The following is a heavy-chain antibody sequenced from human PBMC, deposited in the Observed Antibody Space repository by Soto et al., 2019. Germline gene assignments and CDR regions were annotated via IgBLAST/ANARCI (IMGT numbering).Heavy chain of an antibody. CDR3: AKGRPGVAAAPDY. CDR2: ISSSGGST. Sequence: GGSLRLSCAASGFTFNNYAMSWVRQAPGKGLEWVSGISSSGGSTYYADSVKGRFTISRDNSKNTLFLHMTNLRAGDTALYFCAKGRPGVAAAPDYWGQGTLVTVSS. D-gene: IGHD2-21*01. CDR1: GFTFNNYA. V-gene: IGHV3-23*01. J-gene: IGHJ4*02.